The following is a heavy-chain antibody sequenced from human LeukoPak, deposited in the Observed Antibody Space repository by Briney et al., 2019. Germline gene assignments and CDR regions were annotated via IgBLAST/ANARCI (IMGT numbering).Heavy chain of an antibody. CDR1: GGSISSSSYY. V-gene: IGHV4-39*01. D-gene: IGHD5-18*01. CDR3: ATRMGYSYGRRNLEHY. J-gene: IGHJ4*02. CDR2: IYYSGST. Sequence: SETLSLTCTVSGGSISSSSYYWGWIRQPPGQGLEWIGSIYYSGSTYYNPSLKSRVTISVDTSKNQFSLKLSSVTAADTAVYYCATRMGYSYGRRNLEHYWGQGTLVTVSS.